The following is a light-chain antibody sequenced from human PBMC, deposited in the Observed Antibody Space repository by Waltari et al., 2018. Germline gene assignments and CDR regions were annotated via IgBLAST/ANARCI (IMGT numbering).Light chain of an antibody. V-gene: IGLV2-14*03. J-gene: IGLJ3*02. Sequence: QSALTQAASVSGSPGQPITISCPGTSSDIGSYNYFSWYQQPPGKAPKLIIYDVSNRPSGVSNRFSGSKSGNTASLTISGLQAEDEADYYCNSYANSNTRVFGGGTKLTVL. CDR1: SSDIGSYNY. CDR2: DVS. CDR3: NSYANSNTRV.